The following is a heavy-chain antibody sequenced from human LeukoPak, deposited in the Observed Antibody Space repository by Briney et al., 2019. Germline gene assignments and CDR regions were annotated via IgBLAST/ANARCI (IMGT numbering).Heavy chain of an antibody. CDR3: ARDRYYDSSGYYFAYYFDY. CDR2: INTSGGST. Sequence: ASVKVSCKASGYTFTSYYMHWVRQAPGQGLEWMGIINTSGGSTSYAQKFQGRVTMTRDTSTSTVYMELSSLRSEDTAVYYCARDRYYDSSGYYFAYYFDYWGQGTLVTVSS. V-gene: IGHV1-46*01. CDR1: GYTFTSYY. J-gene: IGHJ4*02. D-gene: IGHD3-22*01.